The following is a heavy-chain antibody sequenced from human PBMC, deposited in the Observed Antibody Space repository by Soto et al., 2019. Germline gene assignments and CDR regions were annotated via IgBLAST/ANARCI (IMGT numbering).Heavy chain of an antibody. J-gene: IGHJ6*02. D-gene: IGHD2-2*01. CDR1: GYTFTSYY. CDR3: ARDAAYCCITICYASWSYYYYYGMDV. V-gene: IGHV1-46*01. CDR2: INPSGGST. Sequence: GASVKVSCKASGYTFTSYYMHWVRQAPGQGLEWMGIINPSGGSTSYAQKFQGRVTMTRDTSTSAVYMELSSLRSEDTAVYYCARDAAYCCITICYASWSYYYYYGMDVWGQGTTVTVSS.